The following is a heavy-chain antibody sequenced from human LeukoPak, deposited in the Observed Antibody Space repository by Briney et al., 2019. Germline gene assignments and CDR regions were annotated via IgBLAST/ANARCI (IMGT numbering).Heavy chain of an antibody. J-gene: IGHJ4*02. CDR1: GYTFTSLD. CDR3: ATPTMRGPSYGYVRLLN. D-gene: IGHD5-18*01. CDR2: MNPSSGDT. Sequence: ASVKVSCKASGYTFTSLDINWVRQATGQGPEWMGWMNPSSGDTDYAQKFQGRVTFTRDTSTNTAYMELSSLTSEDTAVYYCATPTMRGPSYGYVRLLNWGQGSLVTVSS. V-gene: IGHV1-8*03.